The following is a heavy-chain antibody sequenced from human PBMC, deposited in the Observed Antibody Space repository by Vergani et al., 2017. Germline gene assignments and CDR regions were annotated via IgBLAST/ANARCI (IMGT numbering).Heavy chain of an antibody. D-gene: IGHD6-13*01. CDR2: INWNSDSI. Sequence: EVQLVESGGGLVQPGRSLRLSCAASGSTFDDYAMHWVRQAPGKGREWVSGINWNSDSIAYADSVKGRFTISRDNAKNNLYLQMNSLRAEDAALYYCVKDIASSGNYWYFDHWGHGTLVTVSS. J-gene: IGHJ2*01. CDR3: VKDIASSGNYWYFDH. V-gene: IGHV3-9*01. CDR1: GSTFDDYA.